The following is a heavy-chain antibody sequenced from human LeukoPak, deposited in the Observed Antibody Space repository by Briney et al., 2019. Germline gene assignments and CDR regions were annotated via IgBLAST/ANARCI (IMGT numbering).Heavy chain of an antibody. CDR1: GFTFSSYA. CDR3: ARALRLRYDSSGYYTGYYYMDV. CDR2: ISYDGSNK. J-gene: IGHJ6*03. Sequence: GGSLRLSCAASGFTFSSYAMHWVRQAPGKGLEWVAVISYDGSNKYYADSVKGRFTISRDNSKNTLYLQMNSLRAEDTAVYCCARALRLRYDSSGYYTGYYYMDVWGKGTTVTVSS. V-gene: IGHV3-30-3*01. D-gene: IGHD3-22*01.